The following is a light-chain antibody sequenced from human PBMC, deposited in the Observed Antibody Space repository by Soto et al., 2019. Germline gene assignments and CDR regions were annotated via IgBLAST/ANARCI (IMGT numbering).Light chain of an antibody. CDR3: QQYYSYPWT. CDR1: QMITSW. V-gene: IGKV1-5*03. CDR2: KAS. Sequence: DIQMTQSPSTLSASVVDRVTITCRASQMITSWLAWYQQKPGKGTKLQMDKASSLEIVVPSRFSGSGSGTDFTLTISCLQPDDLAPYYCQQYYSYPWTFGQGTNVEIK. J-gene: IGKJ1*01.